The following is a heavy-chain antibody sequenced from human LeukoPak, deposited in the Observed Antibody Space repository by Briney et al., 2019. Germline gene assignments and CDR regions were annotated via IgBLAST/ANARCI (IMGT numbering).Heavy chain of an antibody. CDR1: GGSISSSSYY. J-gene: IGHJ3*02. V-gene: IGHV4-39*07. CDR3: ASIRGYSGYGAFDI. D-gene: IGHD5-12*01. CDR2: IYYSRST. Sequence: TSETLSLTCTVSGGSISSSSYYWGWIRQPPGKGLEWIGSIYYSRSTYYNPSLKSRVTISVDTSKNQFSLKLSSVTAADTAVYYCASIRGYSGYGAFDIWGQGTMVTVSS.